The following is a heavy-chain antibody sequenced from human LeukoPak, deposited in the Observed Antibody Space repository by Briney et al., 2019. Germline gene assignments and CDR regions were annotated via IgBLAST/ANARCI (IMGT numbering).Heavy chain of an antibody. Sequence: GASVKVSCKASGYTFTSYGISWVRQAPGQGLEWMGWISAYNGNTNYAQKFQGRVTITADKSTSTAYMELSSLRSEDTAVYYCAREYLIGLIVGARFDYWGQGTLVTVSS. J-gene: IGHJ4*02. CDR3: AREYLIGLIVGARFDY. D-gene: IGHD1-26*01. CDR2: ISAYNGNT. CDR1: GYTFTSYG. V-gene: IGHV1-18*01.